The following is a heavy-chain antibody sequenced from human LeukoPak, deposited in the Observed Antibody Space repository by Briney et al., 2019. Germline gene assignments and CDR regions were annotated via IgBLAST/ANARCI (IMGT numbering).Heavy chain of an antibody. CDR3: ARSMAVTTPFDAFDI. CDR1: GYTFTSYG. D-gene: IGHD4-17*01. Sequence: ASVKVSCKASGYTFTSYGISWVRQAPGQGLEWMGWISAYNGNTNYAQKLQGRVTMTTDTSTSTAYMELRSLRSDDTAVYYCARSMAVTTPFDAFDIWGQGTMVTVSS. CDR2: ISAYNGNT. V-gene: IGHV1-18*01. J-gene: IGHJ3*02.